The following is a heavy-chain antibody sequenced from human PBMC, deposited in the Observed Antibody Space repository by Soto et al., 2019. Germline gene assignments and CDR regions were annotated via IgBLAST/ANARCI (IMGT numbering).Heavy chain of an antibody. CDR1: GFTFSSYS. CDR3: ARPITISAPEGFDY. V-gene: IGHV3-48*02. D-gene: IGHD3-3*01. J-gene: IGHJ4*02. Sequence: EVQLVESGGGLVQPGGSLRLSCAASGFTFSSYSMNWVRRAPGKGLEWVSYISSSSSTIYYADSVKGRFTISRDNAKNSLYLQMNSLRDEDTAVYYCARPITISAPEGFDYWGQGTLVTVSS. CDR2: ISSSSSTI.